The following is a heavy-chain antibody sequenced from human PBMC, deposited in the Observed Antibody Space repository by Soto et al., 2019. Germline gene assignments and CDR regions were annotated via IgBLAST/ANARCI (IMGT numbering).Heavy chain of an antibody. Sequence: PGGSLRLSCAASGFTFTNAWMSWVRQAPGKGLEWVGRIKSRTDGGATDYAAPVKGRFTISRDDSKNTLYLQMNSLKTEDTAVYYGTADCFSARCDGPGTSHPWCPGPLVTLSS. J-gene: IGHJ5*02. CDR3: TADCFSARCDGPGTSHP. CDR2: IKSRTDGGAT. CDR1: GFTFTNAW. D-gene: IGHD2-2*01. V-gene: IGHV3-15*01.